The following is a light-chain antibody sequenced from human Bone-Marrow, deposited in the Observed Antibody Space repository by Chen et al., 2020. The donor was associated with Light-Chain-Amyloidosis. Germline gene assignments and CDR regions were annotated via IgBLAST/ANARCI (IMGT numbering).Light chain of an antibody. V-gene: IGLV1-47*01. CDR3: AAWDDDLSGQ. Sequence: QSVLTQPPSVSGIPGQTVTISCSGSRSNIESHYVHWYQQLPGTAPRLLIYRNNQRPSGVPARFSGAKSGTSASLAITGLRSEAEADYYCAAWDDDLSGQFGGGTKLTVL. J-gene: IGLJ3*02. CDR2: RNN. CDR1: RSNIESHY.